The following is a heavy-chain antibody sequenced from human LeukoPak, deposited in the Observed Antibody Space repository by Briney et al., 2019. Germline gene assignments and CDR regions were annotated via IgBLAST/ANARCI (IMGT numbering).Heavy chain of an antibody. CDR3: ARRAGGGYSDY. D-gene: IGHD3-22*01. CDR2: ISGSGGST. CDR1: GFTFSSYA. V-gene: IGHV3-23*01. J-gene: IGHJ4*02. Sequence: GGSLRLSCAASGFTFSSYAMSWVRQAPGKGLEWVSAISGSGGSTYYADSVKGRFTISRDNAKNSLYLQMNSLRAEDTAVYYCARRAGGGYSDYWGQGTLVTVSS.